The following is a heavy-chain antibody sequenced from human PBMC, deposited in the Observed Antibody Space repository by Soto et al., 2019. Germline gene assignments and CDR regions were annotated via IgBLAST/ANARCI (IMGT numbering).Heavy chain of an antibody. CDR3: ASDAIYDYVWGSYRYPHYYYYGMDV. D-gene: IGHD3-16*02. V-gene: IGHV3-30-3*01. Sequence: GGSLRLSCAASGFTFSSYAMHWVRQAPGKGLEWVAVISYDGSNKYYADSVKGRFTISRDNSKNTLYLQMNSLRAEDTAVYYCASDAIYDYVWGSYRYPHYYYYGMDVWGQGTTVTVSS. CDR1: GFTFSSYA. CDR2: ISYDGSNK. J-gene: IGHJ6*02.